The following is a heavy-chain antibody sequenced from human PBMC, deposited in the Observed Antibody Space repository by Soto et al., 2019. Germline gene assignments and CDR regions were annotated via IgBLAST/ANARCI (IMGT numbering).Heavy chain of an antibody. D-gene: IGHD3-10*01. CDR3: ARLLLWFGESDNWFDP. V-gene: IGHV1-18*01. Sequence: ASVKVSCKASGYTFTSYGISWVRQAPGQGLEWMGWISAYNGNTNYAQKLQGRVTMTTDTSTSTAYMELRSLRSDDTAVYYCARLLLWFGESDNWFDPWGQGTLVTVSS. J-gene: IGHJ5*02. CDR2: ISAYNGNT. CDR1: GYTFTSYG.